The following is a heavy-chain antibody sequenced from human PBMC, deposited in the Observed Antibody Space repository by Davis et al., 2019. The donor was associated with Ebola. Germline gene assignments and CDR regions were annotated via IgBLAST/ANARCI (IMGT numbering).Heavy chain of an antibody. CDR1: GFTFSSYS. D-gene: IGHD1-26*01. CDR3: ARDIVGATPYYFDY. V-gene: IGHV3-48*02. J-gene: IGHJ4*02. Sequence: GESLKISCAASGFTFSSYSMNWVRQAPGKGLEWVSYISSSSSTIYYADSVKGRFTISRDNAKNSLYLQMNSLRDEDTAVYYCARDIVGATPYYFDYWGQGTLVTVSS. CDR2: ISSSSSTI.